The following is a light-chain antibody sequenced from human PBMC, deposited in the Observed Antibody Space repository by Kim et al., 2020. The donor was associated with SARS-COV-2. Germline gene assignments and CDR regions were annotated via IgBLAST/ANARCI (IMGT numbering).Light chain of an antibody. CDR1: SSDVGSYNL. CDR2: EVS. Sequence: QSFTISCTGTSSDVGSYNLVSWYQQHPGKAPNLMIYEVSKRPSGVSNRFSGSKSGNTASLTISGLQAEDEADYYCCSYAGSSTYVVFGGGTQLTVL. V-gene: IGLV2-23*02. CDR3: CSYAGSSTYVV. J-gene: IGLJ2*01.